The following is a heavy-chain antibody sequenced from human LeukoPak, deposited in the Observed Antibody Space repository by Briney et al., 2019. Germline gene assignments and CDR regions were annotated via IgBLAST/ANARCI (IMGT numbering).Heavy chain of an antibody. CDR1: GFTFSSYA. Sequence: PGGSLTLSCAASGFTFSSYAMIWLRQSPGKGLEWVSAISCSGGSTYYADSVKGRFTISRDNSKSMLYLQVNSLRAEDTAIYYCATSPRGWYYFDYWGQGTLVTVSS. CDR3: ATSPRGWYYFDY. J-gene: IGHJ4*02. D-gene: IGHD2-15*01. CDR2: ISCSGGST. V-gene: IGHV3-23*01.